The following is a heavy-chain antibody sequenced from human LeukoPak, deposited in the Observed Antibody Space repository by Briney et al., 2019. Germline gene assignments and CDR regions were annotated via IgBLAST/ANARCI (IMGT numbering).Heavy chain of an antibody. V-gene: IGHV1-69*06. Sequence: GASVKVSCKASGGTFSNYAINWVRQAPGQGLEWMGGIIPIFGTTNHAQKFQGRVRITADKSTSTAYMELSSLRSEDTAVYYCARPRFPYYRLSGADYQYMDVWGKGTTVSVSS. CDR1: GGTFSNYA. CDR2: IIPIFGTT. CDR3: ARPRFPYYRLSGADYQYMDV. J-gene: IGHJ6*03. D-gene: IGHD3-10*01.